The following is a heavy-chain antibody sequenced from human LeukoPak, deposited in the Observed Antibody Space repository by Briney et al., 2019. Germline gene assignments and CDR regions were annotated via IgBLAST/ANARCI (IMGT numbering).Heavy chain of an antibody. D-gene: IGHD4-17*01. CDR3: TRRLMTTVNDY. CDR1: GFTFSGSA. CDR2: IRSKANDHAT. Sequence: GGSLRLSCAGSGFTFSGSAMHWVRQSPGKGLEWVGRIRSKANDHATAYAASVRGRFTISRDDSENTAYLQMNSLKTEDTAIYYCTRRLMTTVNDYWGQGTLVTISS. J-gene: IGHJ4*02. V-gene: IGHV3-73*01.